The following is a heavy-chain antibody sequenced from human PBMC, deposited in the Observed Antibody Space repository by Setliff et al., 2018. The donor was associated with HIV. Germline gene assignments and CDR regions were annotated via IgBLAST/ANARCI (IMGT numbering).Heavy chain of an antibody. D-gene: IGHD6-13*01. J-gene: IGHJ6*03. V-gene: IGHV4-34*01. CDR1: GGSFIGYY. Sequence: PSETLSLTCGVYGGSFIGYYWSWIRQPPGKGLEWIGEINHSGSTNYNPSLKSLVTISVDTSKNHFSLRLSSVTAADTAVYYCARGWQPHPYYYMDVWGKGTTVTVSS. CDR3: ARGWQPHPYYYMDV. CDR2: INHSGST.